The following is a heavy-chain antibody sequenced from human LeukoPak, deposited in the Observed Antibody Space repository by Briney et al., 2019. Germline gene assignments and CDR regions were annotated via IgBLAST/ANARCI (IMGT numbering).Heavy chain of an antibody. CDR2: ISSSSSYI. J-gene: IGHJ6*03. D-gene: IGHD2-2*01. Sequence: PGGSLSLSCAASGFTFSSYSMNCVRAAPGKGLEWFSSISSSSSYIYYADSVKGRFTISRDNAKNSLYLQMNSLRAEDTAVYYCARRWCSSTSCYVYYYYYMDVWGKGTTVTVSS. V-gene: IGHV3-21*01. CDR1: GFTFSSYS. CDR3: ARRWCSSTSCYVYYYYYMDV.